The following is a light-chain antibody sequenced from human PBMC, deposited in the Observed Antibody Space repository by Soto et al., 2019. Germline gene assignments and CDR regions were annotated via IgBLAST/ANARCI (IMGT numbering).Light chain of an antibody. Sequence: EIGLTQSPGTLDLSPGERATLSCRASQSVSSSYLVWYQQKPCQAPRLLIYGASRRSTGIPDRFSGSGSGTDFTLTISRLEPADCAVYYCQQYGSSPRTFGQGTKLEIQ. CDR1: QSVSSSY. J-gene: IGKJ2*02. CDR3: QQYGSSPRT. V-gene: IGKV3-20*01. CDR2: GAS.